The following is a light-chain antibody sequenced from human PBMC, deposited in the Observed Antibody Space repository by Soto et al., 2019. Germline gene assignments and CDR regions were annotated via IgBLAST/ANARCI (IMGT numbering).Light chain of an antibody. J-gene: IGKJ4*01. CDR2: DAS. Sequence: IVLPQSPATLSFSPGQRATLSCRASQSVSIYLAWYQQKPGQAPRLLIYDASSRATGIPDRFSGGGSGTDFTLTISRLEPEDFAVYYCQQFSSYPLTFGGGTKVDIK. CDR1: QSVSIY. CDR3: QQFSSYPLT. V-gene: IGKV3-20*01.